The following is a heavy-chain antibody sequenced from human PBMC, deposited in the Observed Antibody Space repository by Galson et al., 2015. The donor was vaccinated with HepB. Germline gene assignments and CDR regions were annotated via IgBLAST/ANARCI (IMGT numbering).Heavy chain of an antibody. CDR3: ARGDIAAADPFDY. J-gene: IGHJ4*02. Sequence: SLRLSCAASGFTFSSYAMHWVRQAPGKGLEWVAVISYDGSNKYYADSVKGRFTISRDNSKNTLYLQMNSLRAEDTAVYYCARGDIAAADPFDYWGQGTLVTVSS. V-gene: IGHV3-30*04. D-gene: IGHD6-13*01. CDR2: ISYDGSNK. CDR1: GFTFSSYA.